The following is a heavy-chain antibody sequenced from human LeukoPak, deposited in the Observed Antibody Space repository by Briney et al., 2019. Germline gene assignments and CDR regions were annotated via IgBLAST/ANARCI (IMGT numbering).Heavy chain of an antibody. D-gene: IGHD2-2*01. J-gene: IGHJ4*02. CDR2: INPSGGRT. CDR3: ASCSSTSCYPAY. CDR1: GYTFTSYY. V-gene: IGHV1-46*01. Sequence: ASVKVSCKASGYTFTSYYMHWVRQAPGQGLEWMGIINPSGGRTTYAQRFQGRVTMTRDTSTSTVYMELSSLRSEDTAVYYCASCSSTSCYPAYWGQGTLVTVSS.